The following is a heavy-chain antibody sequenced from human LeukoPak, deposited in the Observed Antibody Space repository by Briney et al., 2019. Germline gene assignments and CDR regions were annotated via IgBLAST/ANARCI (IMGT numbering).Heavy chain of an antibody. CDR2: INSDGSWT. D-gene: IGHD2/OR15-2a*01. CDR1: GNYW. J-gene: IGHJ4*02. CDR3: VSFYETY. V-gene: IGHV3-74*01. Sequence: GGSLRLSCAASGNYWMHWVRQAPGKGLVWVSHINSDGSWTSYADSMKGRFTISKDNAKNTVYLQMNNLRAEDTAVYYCVSFYETYWGRGTLVTVSS.